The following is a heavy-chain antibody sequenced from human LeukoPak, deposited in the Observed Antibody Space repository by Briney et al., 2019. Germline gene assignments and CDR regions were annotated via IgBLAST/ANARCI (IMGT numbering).Heavy chain of an antibody. Sequence: KPSETLSFTCAVSGGPFSGYFWSWIRQSSGKGLEWIGEIHNSGTTNYNPSLNSRVTISEDTSKNQFYLNLSSVTAADTAVYYCARRYYYNLGSFPFDFWGQGTLVTVSS. CDR2: IHNSGTT. CDR3: ARRYYYNLGSFPFDF. D-gene: IGHD3-10*01. J-gene: IGHJ4*02. CDR1: GGPFSGYF. V-gene: IGHV4-34*01.